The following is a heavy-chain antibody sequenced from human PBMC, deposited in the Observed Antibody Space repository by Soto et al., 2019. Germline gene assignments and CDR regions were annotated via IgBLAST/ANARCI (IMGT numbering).Heavy chain of an antibody. CDR1: GFTFSSYA. CDR2: ISYDGSNK. J-gene: IGHJ4*02. Sequence: GGSLRLSCAASGFTFSSYAMHWVRQAPGKGLEWVAVISYDGSNKYYADSVKGRFTNSRDNSKNTLYLQMNSLRAEDTAVYYCARDHDSSGYPSLYFDYWGQGTLVTVSS. V-gene: IGHV3-30-3*01. CDR3: ARDHDSSGYPSLYFDY. D-gene: IGHD3-22*01.